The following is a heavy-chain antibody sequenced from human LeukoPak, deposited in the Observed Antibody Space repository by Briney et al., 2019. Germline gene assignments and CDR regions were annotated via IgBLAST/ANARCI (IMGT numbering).Heavy chain of an antibody. Sequence: GASVKVSCKASGGTFSSYAISWVRQAPGQGLEWMGRIIPIFGIANYAQKFQGRVTITADKSTSTACMELSSLRSEDTAVYYCARDGSGNWFDPWGQGTLVTVSS. D-gene: IGHD3-10*01. CDR1: GGTFSSYA. CDR3: ARDGSGNWFDP. CDR2: IIPIFGIA. V-gene: IGHV1-69*04. J-gene: IGHJ5*02.